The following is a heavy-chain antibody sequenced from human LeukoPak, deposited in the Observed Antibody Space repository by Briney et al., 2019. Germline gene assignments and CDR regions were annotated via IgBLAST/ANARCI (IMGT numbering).Heavy chain of an antibody. J-gene: IGHJ5*02. CDR1: GGSISSSSYY. CDR2: IYYSGST. V-gene: IGHV4-39*07. Sequence: SETLSLTCTVSGGSISSSSYYWGWIRQPPGKGLEWIGSIYYSGSTYYNPSLKSRVTISVDTSKNQFSLKLSSVTAEDTAVYYCARVWGYGSGRKNWFDPWGQGTLVTVSS. CDR3: ARVWGYGSGRKNWFDP. D-gene: IGHD3-10*01.